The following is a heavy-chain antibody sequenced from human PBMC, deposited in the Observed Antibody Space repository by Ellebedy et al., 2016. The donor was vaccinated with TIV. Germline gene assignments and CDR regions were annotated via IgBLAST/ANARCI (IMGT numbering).Heavy chain of an antibody. V-gene: IGHV1-2*02. CDR1: GYMFTDYY. D-gene: IGHD3-16*01. CDR3: AREGDLPRGNWFDP. J-gene: IGHJ5*02. CDR2: INPNSGGT. Sequence: ASVKVSXKASGYMFTDYYMHWVRQAPGQGLEWMGWINPNSGGTNYAQKFQGRVTMTRDTSISTDYMELSRVRSDDTAMYYCAREGDLPRGNWFDPWGQGTLVTVSS.